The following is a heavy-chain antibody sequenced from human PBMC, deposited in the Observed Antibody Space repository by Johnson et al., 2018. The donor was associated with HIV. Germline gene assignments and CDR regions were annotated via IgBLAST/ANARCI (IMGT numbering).Heavy chain of an antibody. CDR1: GFTFSSYG. D-gene: IGHD3-22*01. J-gene: IGHJ3*02. CDR2: IRYDGSNK. Sequence: QVQLVESGGGVVQPGGSLRLSCAASGFTFSSYGMHWVRQAPGKGLEWVAFIRYDGSNKYYADSVKGRFTISRDNSKNTLYLQMNSLRAEDTAVYYCAKDLQDYYDSSGHDAFYIWGQGPMVTVSS. V-gene: IGHV3-30*02. CDR3: AKDLQDYYDSSGHDAFYI.